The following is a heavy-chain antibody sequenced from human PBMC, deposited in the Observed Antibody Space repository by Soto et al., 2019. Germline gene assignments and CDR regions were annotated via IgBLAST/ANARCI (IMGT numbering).Heavy chain of an antibody. CDR1: GFTFSSYG. D-gene: IGHD3-22*01. V-gene: IGHV3-23*01. Sequence: EVQLLESGGGLVQPGGSLRLSCAASGFTFSSYGMSWVRQAPGKGLEWVSAVSGGGGHTYYADSVKGRFTISRDNSKNTLYLQMNSLRAEDTAVYYCAKDRIVVVNPIDYWGQGTLVTVSS. CDR3: AKDRIVVVNPIDY. CDR2: VSGGGGHT. J-gene: IGHJ4*02.